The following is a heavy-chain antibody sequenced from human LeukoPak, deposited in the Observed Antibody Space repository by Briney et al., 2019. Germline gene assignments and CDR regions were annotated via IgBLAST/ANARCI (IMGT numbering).Heavy chain of an antibody. D-gene: IGHD3-10*01. J-gene: IGHJ4*02. CDR2: VYHSGAT. CDR3: ARGEGYGSGTVHFDY. Sequence: SETLSLTCTVSGGSISSSNWWSWVRQPPGKGLGWIGEVYHSGATNYSPSLRSRVTISADRSTNQFSLRLNSVTAADTAVFYCARGEGYGSGTVHFDYWGRGSLVTVSS. CDR1: GGSISSSNW. V-gene: IGHV4-4*02.